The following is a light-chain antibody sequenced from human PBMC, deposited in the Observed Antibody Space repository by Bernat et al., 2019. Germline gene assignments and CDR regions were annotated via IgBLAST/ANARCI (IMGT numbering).Light chain of an antibody. Sequence: EIVLTQSPGTLSLSPGERATLFCRASQSVSSNYLAWYQQKPGQAPRLLIYGASSRATGIPDRFSGSGSGTDFTLTISRLEPEDFAVYYCHQYGSSPYTFGQGTNLEIK. J-gene: IGKJ2*01. CDR3: HQYGSSPYT. V-gene: IGKV3-20*01. CDR1: QSVSSNY. CDR2: GAS.